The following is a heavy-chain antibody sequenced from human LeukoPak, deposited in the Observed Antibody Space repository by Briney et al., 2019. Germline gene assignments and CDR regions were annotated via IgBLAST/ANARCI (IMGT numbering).Heavy chain of an antibody. D-gene: IGHD6-13*01. V-gene: IGHV3-23*01. CDR2: ISGSGGST. J-gene: IGHJ4*02. Sequence: GGSLRLSCATSGFTFRDYAMHWVRQAPGKGLEWVSAISGSGGSTYYADSVKGRFTISRDNSKNTLYLQMNSLRAEDTAVYYCAKSRIADIYFDYWGQGTLVTVSS. CDR1: GFTFRDYA. CDR3: AKSRIADIYFDY.